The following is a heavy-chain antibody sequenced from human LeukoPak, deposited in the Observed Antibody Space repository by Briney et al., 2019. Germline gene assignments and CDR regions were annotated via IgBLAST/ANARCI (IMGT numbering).Heavy chain of an antibody. V-gene: IGHV1-69*05. Sequence: ASVKVSCKASGGTFSSYAISWVRQAPGQGLEWMGGIIPIFGTANYAQKFQGRVTITTDESTSTAYMELSSLRSEDTAVYYCARELRGYSSGCPLYYFDYWGQGTLVTVSS. CDR3: ARELRGYSSGCPLYYFDY. D-gene: IGHD6-19*01. CDR1: GGTFSSYA. CDR2: IIPIFGTA. J-gene: IGHJ4*02.